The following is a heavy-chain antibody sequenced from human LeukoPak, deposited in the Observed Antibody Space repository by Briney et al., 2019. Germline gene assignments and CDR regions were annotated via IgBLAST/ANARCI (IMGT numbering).Heavy chain of an antibody. J-gene: IGHJ4*02. Sequence: PGGSLRLSCAASGFTFSSYGMPWVCQAPGKGLEWVAVIWYDGSNKYYADSVKGRFTISRDNSKNTLYLQMNSLRAEDTAVYYCARDWRIAVAGTLDYWGQGTLVTVSS. CDR2: IWYDGSNK. CDR1: GFTFSSYG. CDR3: ARDWRIAVAGTLDY. V-gene: IGHV3-33*01. D-gene: IGHD6-19*01.